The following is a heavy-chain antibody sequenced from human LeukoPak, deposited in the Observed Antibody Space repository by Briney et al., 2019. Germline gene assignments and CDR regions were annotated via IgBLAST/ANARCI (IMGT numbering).Heavy chain of an antibody. CDR1: GGTFSSYA. V-gene: IGHV1-69*06. CDR3: AREQYYDILTGSGAFDI. J-gene: IGHJ3*02. Sequence: SVKVSCKASGGTFSSYAISWVRQAPGQGLEWMGGIIPIFGTANYAQKFQGRVTMTEDTSTDTAYMELSSLRSEDTAVYYCAREQYYDILTGSGAFDIWGQGTMVTVSS. D-gene: IGHD3-9*01. CDR2: IIPIFGTA.